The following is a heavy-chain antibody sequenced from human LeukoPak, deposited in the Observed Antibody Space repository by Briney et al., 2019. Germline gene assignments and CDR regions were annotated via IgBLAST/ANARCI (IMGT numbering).Heavy chain of an antibody. D-gene: IGHD2-21*02. Sequence: ASVKVSCKASGGTFSSYAISWVRQAPGQGLEWMGRIIPIFGIANYAQKFQGRVTITADKSTSTAYMELSSLRSEDTAVYYCARETYCGGDCYSGSDYWGQGTLVTVSS. CDR2: IIPIFGIA. V-gene: IGHV1-69*04. J-gene: IGHJ4*02. CDR1: GGTFSSYA. CDR3: ARETYCGGDCYSGSDY.